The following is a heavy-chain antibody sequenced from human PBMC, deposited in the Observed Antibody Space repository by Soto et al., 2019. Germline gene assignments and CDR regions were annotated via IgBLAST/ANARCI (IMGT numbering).Heavy chain of an antibody. CDR2: INPNSGGT. D-gene: IGHD6-13*01. Sequence: ASVKVSCKASGYTFTGYYMHWVRQAPGQGLEWMGWINPNSGGTNYAQKFQGWVTMTRDTSISTAYMELSRLRSDDTAVYYCARDGTPPSTGQLAMPYYYYGMDVWGQGTTVTV. CDR3: ARDGTPPSTGQLAMPYYYYGMDV. CDR1: GYTFTGYY. V-gene: IGHV1-2*04. J-gene: IGHJ6*02.